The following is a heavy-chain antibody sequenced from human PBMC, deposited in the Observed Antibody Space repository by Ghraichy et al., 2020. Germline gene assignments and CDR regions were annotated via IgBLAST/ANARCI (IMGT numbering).Heavy chain of an antibody. CDR2: IYSGGSA. J-gene: IGHJ1*01. V-gene: IGHV3-66*01. D-gene: IGHD3-10*01. CDR3: VLMAYGSGSYYNAEYFQH. CDR1: GFTVSSNY. Sequence: ETLSLTCAASGFTVSSNYMSWVRQAPGKGLEWVSVIYSGGSAYYADSVKGRFTISRDNSKNTLYLQMNSLRAEDTAVYYCVLMAYGSGSYYNAEYFQHWGQGTLVTVSS.